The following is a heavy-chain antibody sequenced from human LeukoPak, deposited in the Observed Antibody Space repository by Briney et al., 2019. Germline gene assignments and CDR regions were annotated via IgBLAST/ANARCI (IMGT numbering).Heavy chain of an antibody. V-gene: IGHV4-39*02. CDR3: AGEIYSSGWYCDY. CDR2: IYYSGST. Sequence: SETLSLTCTVSGGSISSTSYYWGWVRQPPGKGLEWIGNIYYSGSTYYNPSLKSRVTISVDMSKNQFSLKLSSVTAADTAVYYCAGEIYSSGWYCDYLGQGTLVTVSS. CDR1: GGSISSTSYY. J-gene: IGHJ4*02. D-gene: IGHD6-19*01.